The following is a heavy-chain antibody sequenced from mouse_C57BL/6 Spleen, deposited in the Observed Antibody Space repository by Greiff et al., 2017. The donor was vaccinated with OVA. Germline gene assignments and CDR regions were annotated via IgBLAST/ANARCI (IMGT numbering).Heavy chain of an antibody. V-gene: IGHV1-26*01. CDR2: INPNNGGT. J-gene: IGHJ2*01. CDR3: ARGSDYFDY. CDR1: GYTFTDYY. Sequence: VQLQQSGPELVKPGASVKISCKASGYTFTDYYMNWVKQSHGKSLEWIGDINPNNGGTSYNQKFKGKATLTEDKSSSTAYMELRSLTSEDSAVYYCARGSDYFDYWGQGTTLTVSS.